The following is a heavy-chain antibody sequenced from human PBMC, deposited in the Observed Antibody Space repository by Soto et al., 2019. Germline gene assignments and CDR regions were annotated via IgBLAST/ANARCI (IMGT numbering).Heavy chain of an antibody. CDR2: IYYSGST. V-gene: IGHV4-59*01. J-gene: IGHJ6*02. CDR3: ARDRGSRSYAMDV. D-gene: IGHD1-26*01. Sequence: SETLSLTCTVADDSISDYYWSWIRQPPGKGLEWIGNIYYSGSTNYNPSLKSRVTIPVDTSKNQFPLKLTSVTAADTAVYYCARDRGSRSYAMDVWGQGTTVTVSS. CDR1: DDSISDYY.